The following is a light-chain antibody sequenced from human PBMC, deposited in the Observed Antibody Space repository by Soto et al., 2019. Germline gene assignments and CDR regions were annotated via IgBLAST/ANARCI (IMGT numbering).Light chain of an antibody. CDR3: QQYNSYPRT. Sequence: DIQMTQSPSTLSGSVGDRVTITCRASQTISSWLAWYQQKPGKAPKLLIYAASTLQSGVPSRFSGSGSGTEFTLTISSLQPDDFATYYCQQYNSYPRTFGQGTKVDIK. J-gene: IGKJ1*01. CDR1: QTISSW. V-gene: IGKV1-5*01. CDR2: AAS.